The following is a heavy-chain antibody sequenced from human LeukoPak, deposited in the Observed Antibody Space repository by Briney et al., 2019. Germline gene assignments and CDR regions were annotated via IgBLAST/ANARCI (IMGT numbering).Heavy chain of an antibody. Sequence: SETLSLTCTVSGGSISSYYWSWIRQPPGKGLEWIGYIYYSGSTNYNPSLKSRVTISVDTSKNQFSLKLSSVTAADTAVYYCARAHRGAVAGQFDCWGQGTLVTVSS. J-gene: IGHJ4*02. CDR3: ARAHRGAVAGQFDC. V-gene: IGHV4-59*01. CDR2: IYYSGST. CDR1: GGSISSYY. D-gene: IGHD6-19*01.